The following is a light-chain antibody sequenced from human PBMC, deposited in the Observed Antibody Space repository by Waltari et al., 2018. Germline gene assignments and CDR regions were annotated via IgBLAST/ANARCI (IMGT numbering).Light chain of an antibody. CDR1: QSVSSN. J-gene: IGKJ5*01. V-gene: IGKV3-15*01. Sequence: EIVMTQSPATLSVSPGERATLSCRASQSVSSNLAWYQQKPGQAPRLLIFGASSMATGIPGRFSGSGSGTEFTLTISSLQSEDFAVYYCQQYNNWLITFGQGTRLEIK. CDR2: GAS. CDR3: QQYNNWLIT.